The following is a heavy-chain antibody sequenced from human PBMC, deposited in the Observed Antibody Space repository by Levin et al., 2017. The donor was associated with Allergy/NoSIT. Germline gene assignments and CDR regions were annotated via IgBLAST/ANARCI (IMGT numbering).Heavy chain of an antibody. J-gene: IGHJ4*02. CDR2: ISGGGANT. CDR1: GLTFSSYA. Sequence: GGSLRLSCAASGLTFSSYALSWVRQAPGKGLEWVSAISGGGANTYYADSVKGRFTISRDNSKNTLYLQMNSLRAEDTAVYYCAKPISGWDNFDYWGQGTLVTVSS. D-gene: IGHD6-19*01. V-gene: IGHV3-23*01. CDR3: AKPISGWDNFDY.